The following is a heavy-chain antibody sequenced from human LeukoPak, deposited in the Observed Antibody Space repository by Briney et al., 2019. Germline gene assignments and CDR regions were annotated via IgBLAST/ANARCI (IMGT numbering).Heavy chain of an antibody. CDR2: INSGGTTT. V-gene: IGHV3-21*06. CDR1: GFAFSTYT. Sequence: GGSLRLSCAACGFAFSTYTMNWARQAPGKGLEWVASINSGGTTTHYAFSVKGRFTISRDNAQNVLYLQMNGLRAEDTAVYYCARVFVGIAAAGTKPDYWGQGTLVTVSS. J-gene: IGHJ4*02. CDR3: ARVFVGIAAAGTKPDY. D-gene: IGHD6-13*01.